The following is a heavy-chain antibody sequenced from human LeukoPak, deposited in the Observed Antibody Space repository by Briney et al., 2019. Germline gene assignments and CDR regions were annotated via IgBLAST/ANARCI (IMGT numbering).Heavy chain of an antibody. CDR2: INHTGST. D-gene: IGHD3-10*02. V-gene: IGHV4-34*01. CDR3: ARRVKVNFVGLFGEDNNYYDMDV. CDR1: GESFTTFY. Sequence: PSETLSLTCAVYGESFTTFYWGWIRQTPGKGLEWIGEINHTGSTNYNPSLKSRVTISIDTSKNQFSLKLNSVTAADTAVYYCARRVKVNFVGLFGEDNNYYDMDVWGKGTTVTVSS. J-gene: IGHJ6*03.